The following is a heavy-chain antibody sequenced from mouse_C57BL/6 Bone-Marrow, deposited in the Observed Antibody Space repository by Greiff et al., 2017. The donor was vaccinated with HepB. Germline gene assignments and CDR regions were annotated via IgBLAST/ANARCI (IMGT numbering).Heavy chain of an antibody. CDR2: IDPENGDT. V-gene: IGHV14-4*01. Sequence: EVQLQESGAELVRPGASVKLSCTASGFNIKDDYMHWVKQRPEQGLEWIGWIDPENGDTEYASKFQGKATITADTSSNTAYLQLSSLTSEDTAVYYCTTDGSRTYAMDYWGQGTSVTVSS. CDR1: GFNIKDDY. CDR3: TTDGSRTYAMDY. D-gene: IGHD1-1*01. J-gene: IGHJ4*01.